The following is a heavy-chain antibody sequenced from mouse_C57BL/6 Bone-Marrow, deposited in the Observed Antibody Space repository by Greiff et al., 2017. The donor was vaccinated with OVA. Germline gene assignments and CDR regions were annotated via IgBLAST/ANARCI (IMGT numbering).Heavy chain of an antibody. CDR2: IYPGDGDT. Sequence: VQLVESGAELVKPGASVKISCKASGYAFSSYWMNWVKQRPGKGLEWIGQIYPGDGDTNYNGKFKGKATLTADKSSSTAYMQLSSLTSEDSAVYFCARLLPYYFDYWGQGTTLTVSS. CDR1: GYAFSSYW. J-gene: IGHJ2*01. V-gene: IGHV1-80*01. D-gene: IGHD1-1*01. CDR3: ARLLPYYFDY.